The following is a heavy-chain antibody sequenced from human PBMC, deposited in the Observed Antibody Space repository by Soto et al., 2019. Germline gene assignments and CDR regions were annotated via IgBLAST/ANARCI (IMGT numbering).Heavy chain of an antibody. CDR2: ISSSGSTI. Sequence: EVQLVESGGGLVQPGGSLRLSCAASGFTFSSYSMNWVRQAPGKGLEWVSYISSSGSTIYYADSVRGRFTISRDNAKNSLYLQMNSLRYEDTAVYYCARVGYRSVDYWGQGTLVTVSS. J-gene: IGHJ4*02. CDR3: ARVGYRSVDY. CDR1: GFTFSSYS. D-gene: IGHD3-3*01. V-gene: IGHV3-48*02.